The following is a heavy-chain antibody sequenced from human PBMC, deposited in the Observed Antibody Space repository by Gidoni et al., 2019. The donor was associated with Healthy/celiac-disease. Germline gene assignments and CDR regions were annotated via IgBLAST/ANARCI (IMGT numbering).Heavy chain of an antibody. CDR3: AREMATTSGLDY. D-gene: IGHD5-12*01. V-gene: IGHV3-33*01. CDR2: IWYDGSNK. CDR1: GFTFSSYG. Sequence: QVQLVESGGGVVQPGRSLRLSCAASGFTFSSYGMHWVRQAPGKGLEWVAVIWYDGSNKYYADSVKGRFTISRDNSKNTLYLQMNSLRAEDTAVYYCAREMATTSGLDYWGQGTLVTVSS. J-gene: IGHJ4*02.